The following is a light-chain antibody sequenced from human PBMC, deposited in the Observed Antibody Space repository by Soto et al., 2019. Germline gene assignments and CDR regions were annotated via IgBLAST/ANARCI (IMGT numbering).Light chain of an antibody. CDR3: SSYTSSSTQV. J-gene: IGLJ1*01. CDR2: EVS. CDR1: SSDVGGYNY. Sequence: QSVLTQPASVSGSPGQSITRSCTGTSSDVGGYNYVSWYQQHPGKAPKLMIYEVSNRPSGVSNRFSGSKSGNTASLTISGLQAEDEADYYCSSYTSSSTQVFGTGTKVTVL. V-gene: IGLV2-14*01.